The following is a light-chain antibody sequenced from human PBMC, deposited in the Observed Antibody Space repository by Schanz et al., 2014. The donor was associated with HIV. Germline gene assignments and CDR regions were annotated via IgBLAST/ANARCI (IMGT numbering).Light chain of an antibody. Sequence: EIVLTQSPVTLSLSPGERATLSCRASQTVSSRFIVWYQQEPGQPPRLLIYGASTRATGIPARFSGSGSGTDFTLTISRLEPEDFAVYYCQQYGSSFGPGTKVDIK. CDR3: QQYGSS. V-gene: IGKV3-20*01. CDR2: GAS. J-gene: IGKJ3*01. CDR1: QTVSSRF.